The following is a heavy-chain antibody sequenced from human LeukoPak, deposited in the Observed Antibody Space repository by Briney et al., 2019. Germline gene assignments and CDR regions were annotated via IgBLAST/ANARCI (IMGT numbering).Heavy chain of an antibody. J-gene: IGHJ3*01. CDR1: GGSIISNRHY. Sequence: SETLSLTCTVSGGSIISNRHYWSWIRQPAGKGLEWIGHIYSSGNTKYNPSLKSRVTVSIDTSQRQFSLRLTSVTAADTAVYYCARAGLLFGVGAFDLWDQGTLVTVSS. CDR2: IYSSGNT. CDR3: ARAGLLFGVGAFDL. D-gene: IGHD3-10*02. V-gene: IGHV4-61*09.